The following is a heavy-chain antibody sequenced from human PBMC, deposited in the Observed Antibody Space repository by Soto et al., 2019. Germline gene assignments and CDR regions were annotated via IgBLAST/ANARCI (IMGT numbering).Heavy chain of an antibody. V-gene: IGHV5-51*01. CDR2: IYPGDSDT. CDR3: ARLVTPRSWFDP. Sequence: GESLKISCKGSGYSFTSYWIGWVRQMPGKGLEWMGIIYPGDSDTRYSPSFQGQVTISADKSISTAYLQWSSLTASDTALYYGARLVTPRSWFDPWGQGTLVTVSS. D-gene: IGHD3-10*01. CDR1: GYSFTSYW. J-gene: IGHJ5*02.